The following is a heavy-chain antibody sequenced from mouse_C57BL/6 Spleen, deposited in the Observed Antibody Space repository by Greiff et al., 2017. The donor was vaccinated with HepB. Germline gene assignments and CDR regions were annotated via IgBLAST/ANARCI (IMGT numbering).Heavy chain of an antibody. Sequence: EVQLQQSGTVLARPGASVKMSCKTSGYTFTSYWMHWVKQRPGQGLEWIGAIYPGNSDTSYNQKFKGKAKLTAVTSASTAYMELSSLTNEDSAVYYCTRGLYDGYLAWFAYWGQGTLVTVSA. CDR2: IYPGNSDT. CDR3: TRGLYDGYLAWFAY. J-gene: IGHJ3*01. D-gene: IGHD2-3*01. CDR1: GYTFTSYW. V-gene: IGHV1-5*01.